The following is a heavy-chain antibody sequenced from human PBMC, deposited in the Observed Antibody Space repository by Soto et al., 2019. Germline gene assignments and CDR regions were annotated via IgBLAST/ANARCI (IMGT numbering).Heavy chain of an antibody. D-gene: IGHD2-2*01. CDR1: GFSLSTRDVG. V-gene: IGHV2-5*02. J-gene: IGHJ4*02. Sequence: QITLNESGPTLVKPTQTLTLTCTFSGFSLSTRDVGVGWIRQPPGEALEWLGVVYWDDSKTYSPSLESRLTSTKDTSKNQVVLRMTKMAPVDTATYYCAHCRGGVASFWGQGTLVTVSS. CDR3: AHCRGGVASF. CDR2: VYWDDSK.